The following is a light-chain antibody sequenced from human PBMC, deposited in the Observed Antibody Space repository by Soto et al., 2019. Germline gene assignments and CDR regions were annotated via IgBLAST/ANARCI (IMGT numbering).Light chain of an antibody. V-gene: IGKV3-11*01. CDR1: QSVSSY. CDR3: QQRSNWPIT. CDR2: DAP. J-gene: IGKJ5*01. Sequence: EILLTQSPATLSLSPGERATLSCRASQSVSSYLAWYQQKPGQAPRLLIYDAPNRATGIPARFSGSGSGTDFTLTISSLEPEDFAVYYCQQRSNWPITFGQGTR.